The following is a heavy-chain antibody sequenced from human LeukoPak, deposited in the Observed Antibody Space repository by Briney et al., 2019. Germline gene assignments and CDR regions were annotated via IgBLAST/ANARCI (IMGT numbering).Heavy chain of an antibody. J-gene: IGHJ3*02. CDR3: AKGYYYDSSGYSDAFDI. V-gene: IGHV3-9*03. CDR2: ISWNSGSI. CDR1: GFTFRSYW. D-gene: IGHD3-22*01. Sequence: PGGSLRLSRAASGFTFRSYWMSWVRQAPGKGLEWVSGISWNSGSIGYADSVKGRFTISRDNAKNSLYLQMNSLRAEDMALYYCAKGYYYDSSGYSDAFDIWGQGTMVTVSS.